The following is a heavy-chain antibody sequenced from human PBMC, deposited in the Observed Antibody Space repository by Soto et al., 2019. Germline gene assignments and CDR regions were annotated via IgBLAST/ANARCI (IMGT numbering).Heavy chain of an antibody. CDR3: ARYRISGSWSKFDY. J-gene: IGHJ4*02. V-gene: IGHV4-31*03. Sequence: QVLLQEWGPGLIKPSETLSLTCTVSGLTISRASSYWSWIRQHPGKGLEWVGNIYYNGSTYYSPSLKSRVTLWVDTSKNQFSLRLASVTAADTAVYYCARYRISGSWSKFDYWGQGTLVTVSS. CDR2: IYYNGST. CDR1: GLTISRASSY. D-gene: IGHD6-13*01.